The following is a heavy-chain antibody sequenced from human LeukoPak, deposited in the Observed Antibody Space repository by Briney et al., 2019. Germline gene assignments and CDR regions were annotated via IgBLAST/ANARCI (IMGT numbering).Heavy chain of an antibody. V-gene: IGHV4-4*02. Sequence: PSGTLSLTRAVSGGSISSSNWWSWVRQPPGKGLEWIGEIYHSGSTNYNPSLKSRVTISVDKSKNQFSLKLSSVTAADTAVYYCARGRDYYDSSGYYYVWGQGTLVTVSS. CDR1: GGSISSSNW. D-gene: IGHD3-22*01. CDR2: IYHSGST. J-gene: IGHJ4*02. CDR3: ARGRDYYDSSGYYYV.